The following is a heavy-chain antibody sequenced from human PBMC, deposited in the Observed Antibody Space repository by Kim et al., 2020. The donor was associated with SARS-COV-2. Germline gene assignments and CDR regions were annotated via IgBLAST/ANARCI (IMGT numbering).Heavy chain of an antibody. CDR3: ASRVGGYYNYYYGMDV. CDR1: GGSISSSSYY. J-gene: IGHJ6*02. D-gene: IGHD6-19*01. Sequence: SETLSLTCTVSGGSISSSSYYWGWIRQPPGKGLEWIGSIYYSGSTYYNPSLKSRVTISVDTSKNQFSLKLSSVTAADTAVYYCASRVGGYYNYYYGMDVWGQGTTVTVSS. CDR2: IYYSGST. V-gene: IGHV4-39*01.